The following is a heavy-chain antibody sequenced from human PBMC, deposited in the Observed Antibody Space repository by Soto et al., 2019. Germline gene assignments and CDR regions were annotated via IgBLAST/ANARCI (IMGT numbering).Heavy chain of an antibody. D-gene: IGHD1-26*01. V-gene: IGHV1-69*13. CDR2: IIPIFGTA. Sequence: ASVKVSCKASGGTFSSYAISWVRQAPGQGLEWMGGIIPIFGTANYAQKFQGRVTITADESTSTAYMELSSLRSEDTAVYYCAREMGATTFVPYYYYGMDVWGQGTTVTVSS. J-gene: IGHJ6*02. CDR3: AREMGATTFVPYYYYGMDV. CDR1: GGTFSSYA.